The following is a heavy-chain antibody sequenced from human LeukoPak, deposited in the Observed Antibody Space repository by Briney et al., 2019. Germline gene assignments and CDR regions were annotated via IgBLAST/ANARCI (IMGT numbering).Heavy chain of an antibody. Sequence: PGGSLRLSCAASGFSFNNYWMNWVRQAPGKGLEWVANIKQDGSEKYYVDSVKGRFTISRDNAKNSLYLQMNSLRADDTAVYYCARFAAGGSYYYYMDVWGKGTTVTVSS. J-gene: IGHJ6*03. V-gene: IGHV3-7*01. CDR2: IKQDGSEK. CDR1: GFSFNNYW. CDR3: ARFAAGGSYYYYMDV. D-gene: IGHD6-25*01.